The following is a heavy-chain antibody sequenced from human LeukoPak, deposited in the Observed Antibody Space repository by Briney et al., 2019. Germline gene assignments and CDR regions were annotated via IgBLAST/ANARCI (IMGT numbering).Heavy chain of an antibody. V-gene: IGHV3-15*01. CDR3: TTEGDGYNSFYFDY. Sequence: KPGGSLRLACAASGFTFSNAWMSWVRQAPGKGLEWVGRIKIKTDGGTTDYAATVKGRFIISRDDSKNTLYQKMNSLNTADTAVYYCTTEGDGYNSFYFDYWGQGTLVTVSS. D-gene: IGHD5-24*01. CDR1: GFTFSNAW. CDR2: IKIKTDGGTT. J-gene: IGHJ4*02.